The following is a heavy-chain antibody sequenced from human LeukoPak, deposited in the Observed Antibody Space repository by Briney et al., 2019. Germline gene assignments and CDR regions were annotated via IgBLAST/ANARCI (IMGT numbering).Heavy chain of an antibody. V-gene: IGHV3-7*03. CDR1: GFTFSSYE. Sequence: GGSLRLSCAASGFTFSSYEMNWVRQAPGKGLEWVANIKQDGSEKYYVDSVKGRFTISRENAMNSLYLQMNSLRAEDTAVYYCARDSSGSYYFDYWGQGTLVTVSP. J-gene: IGHJ4*02. D-gene: IGHD1-26*01. CDR3: ARDSSGSYYFDY. CDR2: IKQDGSEK.